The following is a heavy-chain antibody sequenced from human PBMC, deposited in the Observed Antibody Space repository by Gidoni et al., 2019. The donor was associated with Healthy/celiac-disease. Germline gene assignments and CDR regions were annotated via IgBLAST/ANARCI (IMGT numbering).Heavy chain of an antibody. CDR1: GYSFTSYW. D-gene: IGHD6-13*01. CDR3: ARVPPGIAAAGTVGYFDY. CDR2: IYPGDSDT. Sequence: EVQLVQSGAAVHKPGESLKISCKGSGYSFTSYWIGWVRQMPGKGLEWMGIIYPGDSDTRYSPSFKGQVTSSADKSISTAYLQGSSLKASDTAMYYCARVPPGIAAAGTVGYFDYWGQGTLVTVSS. V-gene: IGHV5-51*01. J-gene: IGHJ4*02.